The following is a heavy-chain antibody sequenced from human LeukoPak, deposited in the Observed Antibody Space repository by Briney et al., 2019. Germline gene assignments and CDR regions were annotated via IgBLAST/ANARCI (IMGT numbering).Heavy chain of an antibody. V-gene: IGHV3-66*01. CDR3: ARDGRPYYYMDV. J-gene: IGHJ6*03. Sequence: GGSLRLSCTASGFTVSSNYMSWVRQAPGKGLECVSVIYSDGSTYYADSVKGRFTISRDNSKNTLYLQMNSLRAEDTAVYYCARDGRPYYYMDVWGKGTTVTVSS. CDR1: GFTVSSNY. CDR2: IYSDGST. D-gene: IGHD1-1*01.